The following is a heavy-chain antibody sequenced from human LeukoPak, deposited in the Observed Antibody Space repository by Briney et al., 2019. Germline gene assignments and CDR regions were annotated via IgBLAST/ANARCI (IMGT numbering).Heavy chain of an antibody. CDR1: GGSFSGYY. CDR3: ARGKNNEGPSLGGVIDLLDAFDI. D-gene: IGHD3-16*02. V-gene: IGHV4-34*01. J-gene: IGHJ3*02. Sequence: SETLSLTCALYGGSFSGYYWSWIRQPPGHGLEWIGEINHSGSTNYHPSLKSRVTISVDTSKNHSSLKRSSVTAADTAVYYCARGKNNEGPSLGGVIDLLDAFDIWGQGTMVTVSS. CDR2: INHSGST.